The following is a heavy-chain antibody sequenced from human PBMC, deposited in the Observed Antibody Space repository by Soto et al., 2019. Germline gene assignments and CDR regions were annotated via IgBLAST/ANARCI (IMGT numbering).Heavy chain of an antibody. J-gene: IGHJ4*02. V-gene: IGHV3-30*03. Sequence: GGSLRLSCSASGFTFSSYGMHWVRQSPGKGLEWVAVISYDGSNEYFADSVKGRFTISRDNSKNTLYLQMNSLRAEDTAVYYCATNIRXYCSGGSCYSGGYYFDYWGRGTLVTVSS. CDR2: ISYDGSNE. CDR3: ATNIRXYCSGGSCYSGGYYFDY. CDR1: GFTFSSYG. D-gene: IGHD2-15*01.